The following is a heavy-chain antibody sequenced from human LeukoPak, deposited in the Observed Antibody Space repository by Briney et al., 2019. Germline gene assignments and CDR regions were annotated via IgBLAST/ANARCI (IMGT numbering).Heavy chain of an antibody. Sequence: GGSLRLSCAASGFTFSDYGMNWVRQAPCKGLEWVAITSYDESEKYYVDSVKGRFTISRDNSKNTLYLQMNSLRTEDTAVYYCAKDRVTAAGYYFDYWGQGTLVTVSS. V-gene: IGHV3-30*18. CDR1: GFTFSDYG. CDR3: AKDRVTAAGYYFDY. CDR2: TSYDESEK. J-gene: IGHJ4*02. D-gene: IGHD6-13*01.